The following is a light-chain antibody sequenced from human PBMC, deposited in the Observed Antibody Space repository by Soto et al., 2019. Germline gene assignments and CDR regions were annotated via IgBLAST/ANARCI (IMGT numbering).Light chain of an antibody. CDR1: QSVLFSPNNKNY. J-gene: IGKJ1*01. CDR3: QQYHSAPQT. V-gene: IGKV4-1*01. CDR2: WAS. Sequence: DIVMTQSPDSLAVSLGERATINCKSSQSVLFSPNNKNYLAWYQQKPGQPPKLLIYWASTRESGVPDRFSGRGSGTDFTLTISRLQAEDVAFYYCQQYHSAPQTFGQGTKVEIK.